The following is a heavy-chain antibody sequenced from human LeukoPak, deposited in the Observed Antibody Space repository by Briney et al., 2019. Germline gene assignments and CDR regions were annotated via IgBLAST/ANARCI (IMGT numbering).Heavy chain of an antibody. CDR3: ARRTTVTPNWFDP. CDR1: GGSISSFH. CDR2: IYDSGST. V-gene: IGHV4-59*08. D-gene: IGHD4-17*01. Sequence: PSETLSLTCTVSGGSISSFHWSWIRQPPGKGLEHIGNIYDSGSTYYNPSLKSRVTISLDTSKNQFSLNLSSVTAADTAVYYCARRTTVTPNWFDPWGQGTLVTVSS. J-gene: IGHJ5*02.